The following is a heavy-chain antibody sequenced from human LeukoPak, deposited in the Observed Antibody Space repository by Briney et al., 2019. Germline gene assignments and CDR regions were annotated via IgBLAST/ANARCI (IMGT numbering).Heavy chain of an antibody. CDR3: AREGYYDSSVYYEI. J-gene: IGHJ3*02. V-gene: IGHV4-4*07. CDR1: GGTISSYY. Sequence: SETLSLTCTVSGGTISSYYWSWIRQPAGKGLEWIGRIYNSGSTNYTPSLKSRVTMSVDTSNNQFSLKLSSVTAADTAVYYCAREGYYDSSVYYEIWGQGTMVTVSS. D-gene: IGHD3-22*01. CDR2: IYNSGST.